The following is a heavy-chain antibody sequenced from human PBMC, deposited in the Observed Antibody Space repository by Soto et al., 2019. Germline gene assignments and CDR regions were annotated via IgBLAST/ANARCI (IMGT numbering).Heavy chain of an antibody. Sequence: QVQLVESGGGVVQPGRSLRLSCAASGFTFSSYGMHWVRQAPGKGLEWVAVISYDGSNKYYADSVKGRFTISRDNSKNTLDLQMNSLRAEDTAVYYCEKDRSIPSWGDYYYGMDVWGQGTTVTVSS. D-gene: IGHD2-2*02. CDR1: GFTFSSYG. CDR2: ISYDGSNK. J-gene: IGHJ6*02. V-gene: IGHV3-30*18. CDR3: EKDRSIPSWGDYYYGMDV.